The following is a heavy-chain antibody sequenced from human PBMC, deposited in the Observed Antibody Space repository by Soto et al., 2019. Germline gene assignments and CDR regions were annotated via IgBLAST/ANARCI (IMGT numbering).Heavy chain of an antibody. CDR1: GYMFTSYW. D-gene: IGHD6-13*01. CDR2: IYPGDSDT. J-gene: IGHJ6*02. CDR3: ARGYSSSWYRHYYYGMDV. V-gene: IGHV5-51*01. Sequence: PGESLKISCQGFGYMFTSYWVGWVRQMPGKGLEWMGIIYPGDSDTRYSPSFQGQVTISADKSISTAYLQWSSLKASDTAMYYCARGYSSSWYRHYYYGMDVWGQGTTVTVSS.